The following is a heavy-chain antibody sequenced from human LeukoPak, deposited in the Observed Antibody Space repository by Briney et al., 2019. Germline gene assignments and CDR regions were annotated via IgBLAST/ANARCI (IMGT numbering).Heavy chain of an antibody. CDR2: IDWDDDK. D-gene: IGHD3-16*02. CDR1: GFSLSTRGMC. V-gene: IGHV2-70*11. Sequence: RESGPALVKPTQTLTLTCTFSGFSLSTRGMCVNWIRQPPGKALEWLARIDWDDDKYYSTSLKTRLTISKDTSKNQVVLTMTNMDPVDTATYYCARMGCGSYPNYFDFWGQGALVTVSS. CDR3: ARMGCGSYPNYFDF. J-gene: IGHJ4*02.